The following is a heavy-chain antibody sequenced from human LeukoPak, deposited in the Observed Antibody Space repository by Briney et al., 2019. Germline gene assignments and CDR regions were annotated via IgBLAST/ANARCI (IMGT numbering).Heavy chain of an antibody. Sequence: PGGSLRLSCAASGFTFRSHWMSWVRQAPGKGLEWVANIKQDGSEKYYVDSVKGRFTISRGNAKNSLCLQINSLRAEDTAVYYCARGRGLDYWGQGTLVTVSS. V-gene: IGHV3-7*01. CDR3: ARGRGLDY. CDR1: GFTFRSHW. J-gene: IGHJ4*02. CDR2: IKQDGSEK.